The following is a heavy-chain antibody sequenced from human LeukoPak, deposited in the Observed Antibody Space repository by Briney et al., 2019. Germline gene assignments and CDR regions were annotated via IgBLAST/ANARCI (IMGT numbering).Heavy chain of an antibody. CDR1: GYTFTTYT. Sequence: ASVKVSFKASGYTFTTYTMHWVRQAPGQWLEWMGWINAGNGNTKYSQKLQGRVTITRDTSASTAYMDLSSLRSEDAAVYYCAREIDRDGYNRFFDYWGQGTLVTVSS. V-gene: IGHV1-3*01. D-gene: IGHD5-24*01. CDR3: AREIDRDGYNRFFDY. J-gene: IGHJ4*02. CDR2: INAGNGNT.